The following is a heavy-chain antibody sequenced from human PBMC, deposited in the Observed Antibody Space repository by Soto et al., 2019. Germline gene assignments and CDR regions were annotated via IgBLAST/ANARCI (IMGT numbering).Heavy chain of an antibody. J-gene: IGHJ2*01. CDR3: AKAQADSSGYYFDL. CDR1: GFTFSTYA. CDR2: ITGSTGTT. V-gene: IGHV3-23*01. Sequence: EVQLLESGGGLVQPGGSLRLSCAASGFTFSTYAMTWVRQAPGKGLEWVSAITGSTGTTYYADSVKGRFTISRDNSKNTLFLQTSTLRAEDTALYYCAKAQADSSGYYFDLWGRGTLVAVSS. D-gene: IGHD3-22*01.